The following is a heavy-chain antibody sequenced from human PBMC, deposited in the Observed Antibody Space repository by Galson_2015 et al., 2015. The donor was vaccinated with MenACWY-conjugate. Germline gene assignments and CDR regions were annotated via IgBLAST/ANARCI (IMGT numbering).Heavy chain of an antibody. CDR3: ARQGSSSSWFDP. CDR2: IYPSDSDT. J-gene: IGHJ5*02. Sequence: QSGAEVKKPGESLKISCKASGYRFTNSWIAWVRQMPGKGLEWMRIIYPSDSDTRYSPSFQGQVTISADKSIDTAYLQWSSLKASDTAMYYCARQGSSSSWFDPWGQGTLVTVSS. CDR1: GYRFTNSW. V-gene: IGHV5-51*01. D-gene: IGHD6-6*01.